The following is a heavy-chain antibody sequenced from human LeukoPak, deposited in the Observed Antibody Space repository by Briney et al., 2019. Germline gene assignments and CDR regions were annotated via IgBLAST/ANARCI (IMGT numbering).Heavy chain of an antibody. CDR1: GFTFSSYG. J-gene: IGHJ4*02. V-gene: IGHV3-30*02. Sequence: PGGPLRLSCAASGFTFSSYGMHWVRQAPGKGLEWVAFIRYDGSNKYYADSVKGRFTISRDNSKNTLYLQMNSLRAEDTAVYYCAKDHLIGYSSSWYNYWGQGTLVTVSS. D-gene: IGHD6-13*01. CDR2: IRYDGSNK. CDR3: AKDHLIGYSSSWYNY.